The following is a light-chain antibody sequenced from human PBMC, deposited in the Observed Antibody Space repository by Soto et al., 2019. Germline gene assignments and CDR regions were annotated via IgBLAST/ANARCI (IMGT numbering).Light chain of an antibody. CDR2: RAS. V-gene: IGKV3-20*01. Sequence: EIVLTQSPDTLSLSPGERATLSCRASQSVSSSFLAWYHQKPGQAPRLLIYRASSRATGTPDRYTGSGSGTDFTLTISRLEPEDFAVYYCQQYESSPLTFGGGTKVEIK. CDR1: QSVSSSF. J-gene: IGKJ4*01. CDR3: QQYESSPLT.